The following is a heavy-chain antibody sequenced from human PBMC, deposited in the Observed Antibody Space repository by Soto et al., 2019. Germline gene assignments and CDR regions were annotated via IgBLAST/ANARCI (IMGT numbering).Heavy chain of an antibody. CDR1: GFTFSAYT. J-gene: IGHJ3*02. D-gene: IGHD2-8*01. CDR2: IFGSGGGI. V-gene: IGHV3-23*01. CDR3: AKDLIANNGVWEPFDM. Sequence: PGGSLRLSCEASGFTFSAYTMNWVRQVPGKGLQWVSGIFGSGGGIQYADSVRGRFTVSRDNSRNTLYLQLDSLRAEDTAVYYRAKDLIANNGVWEPFDMWGQGTEVTVSS.